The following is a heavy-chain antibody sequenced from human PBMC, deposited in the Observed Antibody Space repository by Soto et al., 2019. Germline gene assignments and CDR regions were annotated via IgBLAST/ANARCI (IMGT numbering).Heavy chain of an antibody. CDR1: GFTFSVHA. CDR2: VSYDGGNK. J-gene: IGHJ5*01. CDR3: ARDGQELVWNWLDS. V-gene: IGHV3-30-3*01. D-gene: IGHD6-13*01. Sequence: GGSLRLSCTASGFTFSVHAIHWVRQAPDRGLEWVATVSYDGGNKFYPDSLKGRFTVSRDNSKNRVYLQMSGLRVEDTALYYCARDGQELVWNWLDSWGQGTLVTVSS.